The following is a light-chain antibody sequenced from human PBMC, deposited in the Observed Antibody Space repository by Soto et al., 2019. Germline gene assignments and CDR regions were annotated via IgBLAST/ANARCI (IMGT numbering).Light chain of an antibody. CDR3: QQYDNWPTT. V-gene: IGKV3-15*01. Sequence: EIVMTQSPATVSVSPGERATLSCRASQSVSSNLAWYQQKRGQAPRLLIYGASTRATGIPARFSGSGSGTEFTLTISRLQSEDFAVYYCQQYDNWPTTFGQGTKVHIK. CDR1: QSVSSN. CDR2: GAS. J-gene: IGKJ1*01.